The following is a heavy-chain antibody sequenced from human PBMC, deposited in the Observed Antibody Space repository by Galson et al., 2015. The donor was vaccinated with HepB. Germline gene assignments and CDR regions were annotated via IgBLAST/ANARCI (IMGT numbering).Heavy chain of an antibody. CDR3: AREGGERWLQFDAFDI. V-gene: IGHV3-21*01. Sequence: SLRLSCAASGFTFSSYSMNWVRQAPGKGLEWVSSISSSSSYIYYADSVKGRFTISRDNAKNSLYLQMNSLRAEDTAVYYCAREGGERWLQFDAFDIWGQGTMVTVSS. J-gene: IGHJ3*02. CDR1: GFTFSSYS. CDR2: ISSSSSYI. D-gene: IGHD5-24*01.